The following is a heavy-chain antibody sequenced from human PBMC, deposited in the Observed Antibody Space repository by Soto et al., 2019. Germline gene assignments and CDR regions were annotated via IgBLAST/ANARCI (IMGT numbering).Heavy chain of an antibody. J-gene: IGHJ4*02. Sequence: QVQLVESGGGVVQPGRSLRLSCAASGFTFSSYGMHWVRQAPGKGLEWVAVIWYDGSNKYYADSVKGRFTISRDNSKNTLYLQRNSLRAEDTAVYYCARQREADYYDSSGYHDYWGQGTLVTVSS. CDR1: GFTFSSYG. CDR3: ARQREADYYDSSGYHDY. CDR2: IWYDGSNK. D-gene: IGHD3-22*01. V-gene: IGHV3-33*01.